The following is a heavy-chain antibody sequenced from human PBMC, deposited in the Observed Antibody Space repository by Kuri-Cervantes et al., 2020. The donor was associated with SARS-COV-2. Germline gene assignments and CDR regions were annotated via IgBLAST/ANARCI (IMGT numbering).Heavy chain of an antibody. Sequence: SETLSLTCTVSGGSISSSSYYWGWIRQPPGKGLEWIGSIYHSGSTYYNPSLKSRVTISVDTSKNQFSLKLSSVTAADTAVYYCARSPPGDGAFDIWGQGTMVTVSS. CDR3: ARSPPGDGAFDI. CDR2: IYHSGST. CDR1: GGSISSSSYY. V-gene: IGHV4-39*07. J-gene: IGHJ3*02. D-gene: IGHD7-27*01.